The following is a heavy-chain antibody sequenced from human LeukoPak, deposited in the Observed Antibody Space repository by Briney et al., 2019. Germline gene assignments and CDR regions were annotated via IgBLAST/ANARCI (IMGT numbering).Heavy chain of an antibody. D-gene: IGHD3-10*01. CDR1: GFTFSSYA. V-gene: IGHV3-23*01. CDR2: ISGSGGST. Sequence: GGSLRLSCAASGFTFSSYAMSWVRQAPGKGLEWVSAISGSGGSTYYADSVKGRFTISRDNSKDTLYLQMNSLRAEDTAVYYCATLGMVRGNDYWGQGTLVTVSS. CDR3: ATLGMVRGNDY. J-gene: IGHJ4*02.